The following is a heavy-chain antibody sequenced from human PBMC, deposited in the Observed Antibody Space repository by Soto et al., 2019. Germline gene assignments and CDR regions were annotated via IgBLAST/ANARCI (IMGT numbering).Heavy chain of an antibody. J-gene: IGHJ4*02. CDR3: ARSYDSSGYRYYFDY. CDR1: GFTFSSYA. V-gene: IGHV3-64*01. CDR2: ISSNGGST. D-gene: IGHD3-22*01. Sequence: GGSLRLSCAASGFTFSSYAMHWVRQAPGKGLEYVSAISSNGGSTYYANSVKGRFTISRDNSKNTLYLQMGSLRAEDMAVYYCARSYDSSGYRYYFDYWGQGTLVTVSS.